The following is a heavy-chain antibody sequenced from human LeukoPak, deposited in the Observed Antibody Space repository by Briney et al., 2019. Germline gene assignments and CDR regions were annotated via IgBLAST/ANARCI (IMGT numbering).Heavy chain of an antibody. CDR2: IYSTGST. Sequence: PSETLSLTCTVSGGSISSYYWSWIRQPAGKGLEWIGRIYSTGSTNYNPSLKSRVTMSVDTSKNQFSLRLRSVTAADTAVYYCATHWLEATKTYSYWFDPWGQGTLVTVSS. CDR1: GGSISSYY. V-gene: IGHV4-4*07. J-gene: IGHJ5*02. CDR3: ATHWLEATKTYSYWFDP. D-gene: IGHD1/OR15-1a*01.